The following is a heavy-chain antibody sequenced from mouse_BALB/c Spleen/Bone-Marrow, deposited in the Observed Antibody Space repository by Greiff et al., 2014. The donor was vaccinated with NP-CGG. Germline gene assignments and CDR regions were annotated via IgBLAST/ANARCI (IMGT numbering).Heavy chain of an antibody. J-gene: IGHJ4*01. CDR1: GFSLTGYG. D-gene: IGHD4-1*01. Sequence: VQRVESGPGLVAPSQSLSITCTVSGFSLTGYGVSWVRQPPGKGLEWLGMIWGDGSTDYNSALKSRLSISKDNSKSQVFLKMNSLQTDDTARYYCARELGHYAMDYWGQGTSVTVSS. V-gene: IGHV2-6-7*01. CDR3: ARELGHYAMDY. CDR2: IWGDGST.